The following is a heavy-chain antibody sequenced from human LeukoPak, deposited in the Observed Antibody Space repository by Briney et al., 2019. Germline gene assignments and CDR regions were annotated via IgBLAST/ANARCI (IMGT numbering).Heavy chain of an antibody. Sequence: GGSLRLSCAATGFTFTKHWMSWVRQTIGKGLECVAKIREDGNEKHYVDSVKGRFTISRDNAKNSLFLQMNSLRAEDTAVYYCVGFDWLLYGDYWGQGTLVTVSS. CDR2: IREDGNEK. V-gene: IGHV3-7*01. J-gene: IGHJ4*02. CDR3: VGFDWLLYGDY. D-gene: IGHD3-9*01. CDR1: GFTFTKHW.